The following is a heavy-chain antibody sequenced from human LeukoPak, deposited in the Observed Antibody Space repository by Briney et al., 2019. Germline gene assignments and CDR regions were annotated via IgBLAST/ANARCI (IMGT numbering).Heavy chain of an antibody. D-gene: IGHD3-10*01. CDR3: ASPITMYYYYGMDV. J-gene: IGHJ6*02. CDR2: INPNSGGT. CDR1: GYTFTGYY. V-gene: IGHV1-2*02. Sequence: ASVKVSCKASGYTFTGYYMHWVRQAPGQGLEWMGWINPNSGGTNYAQKFQGRVTMTRDTSISTAYMELSRLRSDDTAVYYCASPITMYYYYGMDVWGQGTTVTASS.